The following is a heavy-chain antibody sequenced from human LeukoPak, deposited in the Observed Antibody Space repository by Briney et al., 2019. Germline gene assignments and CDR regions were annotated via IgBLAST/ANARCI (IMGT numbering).Heavy chain of an antibody. Sequence: GGSLRLSCAASGFTFSSYAMSWVRQAPGKGLEWVSAISGSGGSTYYADSVKGRFTISRDNSKNTLYLQTNSLRAEDTAVYYCAKESEITMIVVVISIFDYWGQGTLVTVSS. CDR3: AKESEITMIVVVISIFDY. J-gene: IGHJ4*02. V-gene: IGHV3-23*01. CDR1: GFTFSSYA. D-gene: IGHD3-22*01. CDR2: ISGSGGST.